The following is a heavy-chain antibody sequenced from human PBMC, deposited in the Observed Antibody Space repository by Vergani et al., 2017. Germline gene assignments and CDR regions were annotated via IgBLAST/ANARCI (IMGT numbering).Heavy chain of an antibody. CDR1: GDSMNTYY. V-gene: IGHV4-59*01. CDR3: ARGALWWLRQIDS. Sequence: QVQLQESGPGLVKPSETLSLTCSVSGDSMNTYYWTWIRQPPGKGLEWIGYIYDSGDTKYNSSLKSRVTMSLDTSKNQVFLNLYSVTAADTAVYYCARGALWWLRQIDSWGQGTMVTVSS. J-gene: IGHJ4*02. CDR2: IYDSGDT. D-gene: IGHD2-21*01.